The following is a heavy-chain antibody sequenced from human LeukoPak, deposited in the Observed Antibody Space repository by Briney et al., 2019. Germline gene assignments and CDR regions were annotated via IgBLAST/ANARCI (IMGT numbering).Heavy chain of an antibody. J-gene: IGHJ6*02. CDR2: YSGNT. D-gene: IGHD3-22*01. CDR3: AKDGEKDSSGFRGYGMDV. V-gene: IGHV4-61*01. CDR1: GGSVSSGSYY. Sequence: SETLSLTCTVSGGSVSSGSYYWSWIRQPPGKGLEWIGYYSGNTNYNPSLKSRVTISVDSSKNQFSLKLSSVTAADTAVYYCAKDGEKDSSGFRGYGMDVWGQGTTVTVSS.